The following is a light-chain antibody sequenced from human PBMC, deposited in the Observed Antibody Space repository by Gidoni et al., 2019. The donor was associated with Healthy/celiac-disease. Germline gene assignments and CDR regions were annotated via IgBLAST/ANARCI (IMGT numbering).Light chain of an antibody. Sequence: EIVLTQSPATLSLSPGERATLSCRASQSVSSYLAWYQQKPGQAPRLLIYDASNRATGIPARFSGSGSGTDFTLTISSLEPEDFAVYYCQQRSNWPPLIPFGQGTRLEIK. CDR3: QQRSNWPPLIP. V-gene: IGKV3-11*01. CDR1: QSVSSY. J-gene: IGKJ5*01. CDR2: DAS.